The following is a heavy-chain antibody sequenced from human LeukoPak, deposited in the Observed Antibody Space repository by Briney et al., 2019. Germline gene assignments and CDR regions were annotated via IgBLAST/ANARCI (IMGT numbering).Heavy chain of an antibody. CDR3: ARRGQWLTFDY. Sequence: SETLSLTCTASGGSISSSSYYWGWIRQPPGKGLEWIGSIYYSGSTYYNPSLKSRVTISVDTSKNQFSLKLSSVTAADTAVYYCARRGQWLTFDYWGQGTLVTVSS. D-gene: IGHD6-19*01. V-gene: IGHV4-39*01. J-gene: IGHJ4*02. CDR2: IYYSGST. CDR1: GGSISSSSYY.